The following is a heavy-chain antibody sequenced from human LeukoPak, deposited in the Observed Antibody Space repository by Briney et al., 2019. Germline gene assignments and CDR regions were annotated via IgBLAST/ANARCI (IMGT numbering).Heavy chain of an antibody. CDR1: GFTFSSHS. Sequence: GGSLRLSCAASGFTFSSHSMNWVRQAPGKGLEWVSSISSGSTYIYYADSVKGRFTISRDNAKNSLYLQMNSLRAEDTAVYYCAGVIAVAGTTYYMDVWGKGTTVTISS. D-gene: IGHD6-19*01. CDR3: AGVIAVAGTTYYMDV. CDR2: ISSGSTYI. V-gene: IGHV3-21*01. J-gene: IGHJ6*03.